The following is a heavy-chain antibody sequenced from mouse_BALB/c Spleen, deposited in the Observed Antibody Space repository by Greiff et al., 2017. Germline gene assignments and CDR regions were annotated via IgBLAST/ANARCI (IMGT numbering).Heavy chain of an antibody. J-gene: IGHJ2*01. CDR3: ARRGGNYDYFDY. D-gene: IGHD2-1*01. CDR1: GFTFSSYG. V-gene: IGHV5-6*01. CDR2: ISSGGSYT. Sequence: EVQRVESGGDLVKPGGSLKLSCAASGFTFSSYGMSWVRQTPDKRLEWVATISSGGSYTYYPDSVKGRFTISRDNAKNTLYLQMSSLKSEDTAMYYCARRGGNYDYFDYWGQGTTLTVSS.